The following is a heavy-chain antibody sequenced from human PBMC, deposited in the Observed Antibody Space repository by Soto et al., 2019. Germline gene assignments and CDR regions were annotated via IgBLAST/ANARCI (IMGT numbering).Heavy chain of an antibody. D-gene: IGHD3-10*01. CDR1: GGTFSSYT. CDR2: IIPILGIA. V-gene: IGHV1-69*02. J-gene: IGHJ6*03. CDR3: ARGGITMVRGAPYYYYYMDV. Sequence: ASVKVSCKASGGTFSSYTISWVRQAPGQGLEWMGRIIPILGIANYAQKFQGRVTITADKSTSTAYMELSSLRSEDTAVYYCARGGITMVRGAPYYYYYMDVWGKGTTVTVSS.